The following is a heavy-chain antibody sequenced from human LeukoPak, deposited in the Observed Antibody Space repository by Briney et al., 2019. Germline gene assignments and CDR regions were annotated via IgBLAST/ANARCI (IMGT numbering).Heavy chain of an antibody. CDR2: IIPILGIA. D-gene: IGHD4-11*01. CDR1: GGTFSSYT. Sequence: ASVKVSCKASGGTFSSYTISWVRQAPGQGLEWMGRIIPILGIANYAQKFQGRVTITPDKSTSTAYMELSSLGSEDTAVYYCGRASPMVTTRGRGYYYMDGWGKGATVTVSS. V-gene: IGHV1-69*02. J-gene: IGHJ6*03. CDR3: GRASPMVTTRGRGYYYMDG.